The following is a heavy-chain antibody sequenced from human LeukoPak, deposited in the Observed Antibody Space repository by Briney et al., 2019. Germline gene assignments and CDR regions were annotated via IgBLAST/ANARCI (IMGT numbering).Heavy chain of an antibody. CDR1: GFTFRSHW. J-gene: IGHJ4*02. Sequence: PGGSLRLSCVVSGFTFRSHWMSWVRQAPGKGLEWVANINFDGSEKHHVDSVKGRFTISRDNAKNSLYLQMNSLRADDAAVYYCAREHVSPGLIFDYWGQGTLVTVSS. CDR2: INFDGSEK. D-gene: IGHD3-16*01. V-gene: IGHV3-7*03. CDR3: AREHVSPGLIFDY.